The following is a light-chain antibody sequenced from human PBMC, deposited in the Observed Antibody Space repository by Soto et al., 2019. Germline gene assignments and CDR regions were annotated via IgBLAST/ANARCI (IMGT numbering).Light chain of an antibody. V-gene: IGKV1-5*03. CDR1: QSISLW. CDR2: KTS. J-gene: IGKJ1*01. Sequence: DIHMTQSPSTLSASVGDRVTITCRASQSISLWVAWYQQKPGRAPNLLIYKTSSFETGVPSRFSGSGSGTEFPITISSLHHDDVANYYRQHYKDYSWTFGQGTKVEVK. CDR3: QHYKDYSWT.